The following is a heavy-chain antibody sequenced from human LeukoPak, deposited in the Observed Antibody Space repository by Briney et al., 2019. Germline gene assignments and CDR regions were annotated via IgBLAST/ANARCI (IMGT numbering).Heavy chain of an antibody. J-gene: IGHJ4*02. V-gene: IGHV5-51*01. Sequence: PGESLKISCRGSGYSFTSYWIGWVRQMPGKGLEWMGIIYPDDSDTTYCPSFQGQVTISADKSISTAYLQWSSLKASDTAMYYCARRQSGIAASANFPFDYWGQGTLVTVSS. CDR2: IYPDDSDT. CDR3: ARRQSGIAASANFPFDY. D-gene: IGHD6-13*01. CDR1: GYSFTSYW.